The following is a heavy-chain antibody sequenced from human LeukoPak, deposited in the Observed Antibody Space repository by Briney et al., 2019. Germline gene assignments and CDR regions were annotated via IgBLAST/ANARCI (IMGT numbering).Heavy chain of an antibody. Sequence: SETLSLTCTVSGGSIISYYWSWIRQPPGKGLEWIGCIYYTGSTNYNPSLKSRVTISVDTSKNQFPLKLSSVTAADTAVYYCATGRAYSSVDYWGQGTLVTVSS. CDR3: ATGRAYSSVDY. D-gene: IGHD6-19*01. J-gene: IGHJ4*02. CDR1: GGSIISYY. CDR2: IYYTGST. V-gene: IGHV4-59*01.